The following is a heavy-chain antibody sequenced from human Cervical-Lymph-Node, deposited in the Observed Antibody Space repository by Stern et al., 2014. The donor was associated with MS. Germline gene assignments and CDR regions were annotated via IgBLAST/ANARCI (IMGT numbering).Heavy chain of an antibody. Sequence: VQLVESGGGVIQPGRSLRLSCAASGFAFSRHGKHWVRQVPGKGLEWGAVIWVDGTKGKYEGSGKGLFTISRDNSKNSLYLQMNNLRVEDTAIYYCATEKGACSGDDCHVTFDSWGQGTLVTVSS. D-gene: IGHD2-21*02. CDR1: GFAFSRHG. CDR2: IWVDGTKG. J-gene: IGHJ4*02. V-gene: IGHV3-33*03. CDR3: ATEKGACSGDDCHVTFDS.